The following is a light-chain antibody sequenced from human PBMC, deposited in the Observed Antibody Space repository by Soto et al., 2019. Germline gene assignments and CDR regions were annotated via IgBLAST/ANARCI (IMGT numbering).Light chain of an antibody. CDR1: QDISNY. CDR3: QQYDNLPLT. V-gene: IGKV1-33*01. CDR2: DAS. J-gene: IGKJ4*02. Sequence: DMQMTQSSSSLSASVRDRVTITCQASQDISNYLNWYQQKPGKAPKLLIYDASNLETGVPSRFSGSGSGTDFTFTISSLQPEDIATYYCQQYDNLPLTFGGGTQGGYQ.